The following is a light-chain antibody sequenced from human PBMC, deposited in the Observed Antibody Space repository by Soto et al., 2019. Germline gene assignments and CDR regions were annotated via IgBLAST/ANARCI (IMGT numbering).Light chain of an antibody. J-gene: IGKJ1*01. Sequence: DIQMTQSPPSQSASVGDRVTITCRTSQTIGRSLNWYQQKPGKAPKLLIYAASSLQSGVSSRFSGSGSGTDFTLTISSLQPEDFATYYCQQNSNTPWTFGQGTKVDIK. CDR1: QTIGRS. CDR2: AAS. V-gene: IGKV1-39*01. CDR3: QQNSNTPWT.